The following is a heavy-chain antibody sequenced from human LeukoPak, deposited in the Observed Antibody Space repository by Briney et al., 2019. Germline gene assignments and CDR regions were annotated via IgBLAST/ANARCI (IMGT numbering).Heavy chain of an antibody. D-gene: IGHD6-19*01. V-gene: IGHV3-48*01. CDR1: GFTFSSYS. Sequence: GGSLRLPCAASGFTFSSYSMNWVRQAPGKGLEWVSYISSSSSTIYYADSVKGRFTISRDNAKNSLYLQMNSLRAEDTAVYYCASSPWYSSGWVDYWGQGTLVTVSS. CDR3: ASSPWYSSGWVDY. CDR2: ISSSSSTI. J-gene: IGHJ4*02.